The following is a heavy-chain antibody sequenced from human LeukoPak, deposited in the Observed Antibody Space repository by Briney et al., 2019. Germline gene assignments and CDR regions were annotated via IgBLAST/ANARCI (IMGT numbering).Heavy chain of an antibody. J-gene: IGHJ4*02. Sequence: LSGGSLRLSCAASGFTFSSYAMSWVRQAPGKGLEWVSAISGSGGSTYYADSVKGRFTISRDSSKNTLYLQMNSLRAEDTAVYYCAKDQRPTRPRFSSGLYDYWGQGTLVTVSS. CDR3: AKDQRPTRPRFSSGLYDY. CDR2: ISGSGGST. CDR1: GFTFSSYA. D-gene: IGHD6-19*01. V-gene: IGHV3-23*01.